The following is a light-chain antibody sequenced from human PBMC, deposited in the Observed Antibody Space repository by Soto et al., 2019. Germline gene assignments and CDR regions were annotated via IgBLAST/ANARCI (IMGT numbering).Light chain of an antibody. CDR3: QHYGTSPRT. CDR2: GAS. V-gene: IGKV3-20*01. CDR1: QGISSSY. Sequence: EVVLTQSPGTLSLSPGERATLSCRASQGISSSYLAWYQKKPGQAPRLLIYGASSRATGIPDRFSGSGSGTDFTLTISRLEPEDFAVDYCQHYGTSPRTFGQGTKVEIK. J-gene: IGKJ1*01.